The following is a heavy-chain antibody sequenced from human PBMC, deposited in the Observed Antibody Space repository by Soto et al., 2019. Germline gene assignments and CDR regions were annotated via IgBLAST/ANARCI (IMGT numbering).Heavy chain of an antibody. D-gene: IGHD1-1*01. CDR3: ARGSGIVALPGELEDVNYDY. CDR1: GQSFSGHS. V-gene: IGHV4-34*01. J-gene: IGHJ4*02. CDR2: INESGST. Sequence: QVQLQQWGAGLVKPSETLSLSCAVYGQSFSGHSWSWIRQPPGKVLEWMGEINESGSTYYNPSLKSRHIRSTDTSKNQFSLKLGSVSAADTAAYFCARGSGIVALPGELEDVNYDYWGQGALVNVSS.